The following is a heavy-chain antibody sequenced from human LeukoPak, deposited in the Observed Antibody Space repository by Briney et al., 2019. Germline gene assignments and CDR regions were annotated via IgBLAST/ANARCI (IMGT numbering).Heavy chain of an antibody. D-gene: IGHD6-13*01. CDR3: ASGLVRTYYFDY. CDR1: GYTFTSYG. CDR2: ISAYNGNT. Sequence: ASVKVSCKASGYTFTSYGISWVRQAPGQGLEWMGWISAYNGNTNYAQKLQGRVTMTRDTSTSTVYMELSSLRSEDTAVYYCASGLVRTYYFDYWGQGTLVTASS. V-gene: IGHV1-18*01. J-gene: IGHJ4*02.